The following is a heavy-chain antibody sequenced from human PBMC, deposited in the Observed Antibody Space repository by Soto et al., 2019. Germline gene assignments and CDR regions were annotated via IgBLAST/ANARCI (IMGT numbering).Heavy chain of an antibody. CDR3: ARAGRRVVVPAAKVVFDP. V-gene: IGHV1-8*01. CDR2: MNHNSGNT. J-gene: IGHJ5*02. Sequence: ASVKVSCKASGYTFTSYDINWVRQATGQGLEWMGWMNHNSGNTGYAQKFQGRVTMTRNTSISTAYMELSSLRSEDTAVYYCARAGRRVVVPAAKVVFDPWGQGTLVTVSS. CDR1: GYTFTSYD. D-gene: IGHD2-2*01.